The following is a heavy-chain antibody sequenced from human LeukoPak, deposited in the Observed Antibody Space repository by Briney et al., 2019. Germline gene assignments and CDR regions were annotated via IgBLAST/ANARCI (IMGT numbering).Heavy chain of an antibody. CDR2: ISGSGGST. CDR3: AKARHKFDSYDSFDY. J-gene: IGHJ4*02. V-gene: IGHV3-23*01. CDR1: GFTFSIYA. Sequence: PGGSLRLSCAASGFTFSIYAMSWVRQAPGKGLEWVSAISGSGGSTYYADSVKGRFTISRDNSKNTLYLQMNSLRAEDTAVYYCAKARHKFDSYDSFDYWGQGTLVTVSS. D-gene: IGHD3-22*01.